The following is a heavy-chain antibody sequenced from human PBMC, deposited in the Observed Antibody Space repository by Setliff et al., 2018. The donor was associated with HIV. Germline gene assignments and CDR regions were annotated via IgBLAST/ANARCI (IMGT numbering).Heavy chain of an antibody. Sequence: GGSLRLSCAASGFTFTNYWMNWVRQAPGKGLEWVANIHQDGSEKYYVDSVKGRFFISRDDSKSVAYLQVNSLRTDDTAVYYCTRDFMTGSAYWGQGTLVTVSS. V-gene: IGHV3-7*03. D-gene: IGHD3-9*01. CDR3: TRDFMTGSAY. J-gene: IGHJ4*02. CDR1: GFTFTNYW. CDR2: IHQDGSEK.